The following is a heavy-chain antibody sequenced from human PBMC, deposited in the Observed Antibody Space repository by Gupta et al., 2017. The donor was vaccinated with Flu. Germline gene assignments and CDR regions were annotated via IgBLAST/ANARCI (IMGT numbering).Heavy chain of an antibody. CDR3: AGRVKLDIVVVPAAIGAFDI. Sequence: QLQLQESGPGLVKPSETLSLTCTVSGGSISSSSYYWGWFRQTPRKGLEWIGSIYYSGSTYYNPSLKSRVTISVDTSKNQFSLKLSSVTAADTAVYYCAGRVKLDIVVVPAAIGAFDIWGQGTMVTVSS. V-gene: IGHV4-39*01. CDR1: GGSISSSSYY. D-gene: IGHD2-2*03. CDR2: IYYSGST. J-gene: IGHJ3*02.